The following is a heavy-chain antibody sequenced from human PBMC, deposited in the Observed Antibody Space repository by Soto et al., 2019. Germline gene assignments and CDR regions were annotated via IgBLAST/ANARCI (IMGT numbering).Heavy chain of an antibody. CDR1: GFTFSSYA. CDR3: AKAMESSRYGSGSYFGGNHYYYYMDV. V-gene: IGHV3-23*01. J-gene: IGHJ6*03. D-gene: IGHD3-10*01. CDR2: ISGSGGST. Sequence: GGSLRLSCAASGFTFSSYAMCWVRQAPGKGLEWVSAISGSGGSTYYADSVKGRFTISRDNSKNTLYLQMNSLRAEDTAVYYCAKAMESSRYGSGSYFGGNHYYYYMDVWGKGTTVTVSS.